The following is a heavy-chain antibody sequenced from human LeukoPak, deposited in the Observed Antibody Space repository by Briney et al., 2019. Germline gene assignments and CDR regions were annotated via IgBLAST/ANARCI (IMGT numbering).Heavy chain of an antibody. CDR1: GGTFSSYA. D-gene: IGHD3-10*01. CDR3: AREVSLVVRGAAGDYYYMDV. Sequence: SVKVSCKASGGTFSSYAITWVRQAPGQGLEWMGGIVPVFRSANHAQKFQDRVSITTDESTNTVYMEVSSLRSEDTAVYYCAREVSLVVRGAAGDYYYMDVWGKGTTVTVSS. CDR2: IVPVFRSA. V-gene: IGHV1-69*05. J-gene: IGHJ6*03.